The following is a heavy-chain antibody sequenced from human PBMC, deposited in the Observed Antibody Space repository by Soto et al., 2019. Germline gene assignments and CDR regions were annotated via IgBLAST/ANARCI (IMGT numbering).Heavy chain of an antibody. V-gene: IGHV1-2*02. J-gene: IGHJ6*02. D-gene: IGHD3-10*01. CDR2: INAHSGGT. CDR3: ARGPFRPSAMDV. CDR1: GFSFTGYY. Sequence: QVQLVQSGAAVKKPGASVKVSCKASGFSFTGYYIHWLRQAPGQGLEWMGWINAHSGGTEYAQKFQGRVTLTRDTSIATAYLTLTSLTSDDTALYYCARGPFRPSAMDVWGQGTTVTVSS.